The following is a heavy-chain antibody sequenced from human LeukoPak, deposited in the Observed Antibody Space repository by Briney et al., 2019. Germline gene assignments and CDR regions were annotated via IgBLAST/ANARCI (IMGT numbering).Heavy chain of an antibody. Sequence: SETLSLTCSVSDASMDTHYWIWIRQPPGGGLEWIGYIFSNGETTYSPSLRSRVTISVETSKRPFSLTLKSVTAADTAEYYCARGVYYLYHMDVWGRGTTVTVSS. CDR3: ARGVYYLYHMDV. CDR2: IFSNGET. V-gene: IGHV4-59*11. J-gene: IGHJ6*03. CDR1: DASMDTHY.